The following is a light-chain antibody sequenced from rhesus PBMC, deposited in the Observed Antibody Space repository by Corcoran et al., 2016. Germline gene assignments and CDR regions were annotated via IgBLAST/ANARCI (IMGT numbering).Light chain of an antibody. CDR2: NAS. CDR3: QQHNSYPPT. J-gene: IGKJ4*01. Sequence: DIQRTQSPSSLSASVGDTVTITCRASKGISSYLAWYQQKPWKAPKLLINNASTLQSGVPSRLSGIGSGTDFTLTISSLQPEDFATYYCQQHNSYPPTFGGGTKVEIK. CDR1: KGISSY. V-gene: IGKV1-25*01.